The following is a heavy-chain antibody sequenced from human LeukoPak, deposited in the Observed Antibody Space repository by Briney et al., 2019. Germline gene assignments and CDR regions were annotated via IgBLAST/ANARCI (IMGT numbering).Heavy chain of an antibody. CDR2: ISRHSDSI. J-gene: IGHJ4*02. CDR1: GFTFDAYA. CDR3: GKAEVTLVRGVVHN. Sequence: GGSLRLSCAASGFTFDAYAMHWVRQAPGKGLEWVSGISRHSDSIGYADSVKGRFTISRDNAKNSLFLQMNSLGPEDTALYYCGKAEVTLVRGVVHNWGQGTLVTVSS. D-gene: IGHD3-10*01. V-gene: IGHV3-9*01.